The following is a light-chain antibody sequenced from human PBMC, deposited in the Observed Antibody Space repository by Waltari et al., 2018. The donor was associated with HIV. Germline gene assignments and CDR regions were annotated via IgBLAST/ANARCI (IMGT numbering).Light chain of an antibody. CDR3: HQYYSAPWT. V-gene: IGKV4-1*01. J-gene: IGKJ1*01. CDR2: WAS. Sequence: DIVMTQSPDSLAVSLGETATINCTSSQSVLYSSDNKNYLAWSQQKPGQPSKLLIYWASTRESGVPDRFSGSGSGTDFTLTISSLQAEDVAVYYCHQYYSAPWTFGQGTKVEI. CDR1: QSVLYSSDNKNY.